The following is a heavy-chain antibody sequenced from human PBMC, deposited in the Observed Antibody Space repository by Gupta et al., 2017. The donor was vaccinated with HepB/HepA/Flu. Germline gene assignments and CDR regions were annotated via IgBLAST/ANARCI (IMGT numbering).Heavy chain of an antibody. Sequence: QVQLVESGGGVVQPGRSLRLSCAASGFNFRMYGMHWVRQAPGKGLEWVAVISFDGSNKYYADSVKGRFTISRDNSKNTLFLQMNSLRAEDTAVYYCAKLNPGYSYGPIDYWGQGTLVTVSS. J-gene: IGHJ4*02. V-gene: IGHV3-30*18. CDR3: AKLNPGYSYGPIDY. D-gene: IGHD5-18*01. CDR1: GFNFRMYG. CDR2: ISFDGSNK.